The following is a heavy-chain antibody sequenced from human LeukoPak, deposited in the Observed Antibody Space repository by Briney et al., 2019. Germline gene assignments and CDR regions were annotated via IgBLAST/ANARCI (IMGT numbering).Heavy chain of an antibody. CDR2: IIPIFGTA. CDR1: GGTFSSYA. Sequence: SVKVSCKASGGTFSSYAISWVRQAPGQGLEWMGGIIPIFGTANYAQKFQGRVTITADESTSTAYMELSSLRSEDTAVYYCARGGVVIINDAFDIWGQRTMVTVSS. D-gene: IGHD3-3*01. CDR3: ARGGVVIINDAFDI. J-gene: IGHJ3*02. V-gene: IGHV1-69*13.